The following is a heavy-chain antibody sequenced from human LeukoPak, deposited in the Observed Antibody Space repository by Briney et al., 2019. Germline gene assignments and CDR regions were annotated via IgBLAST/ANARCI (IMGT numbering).Heavy chain of an antibody. V-gene: IGHV2-5*02. CDR2: HYSDDDK. CDR1: GFSLSTSGVG. J-gene: IGHJ4*02. CDR3: AHIYDFWSGYYKVYYFDY. D-gene: IGHD3-3*01. Sequence: SGPTLVNPTQTLTLTCTFSGFSLSTSGVGVGWIRQPPGKALEWLALHYSDDDKRYSPSLKSRLTITKDTSKNQVVLTMTNMDPVDTATYYCAHIYDFWSGYYKVYYFDYWGQGTLVTVSS.